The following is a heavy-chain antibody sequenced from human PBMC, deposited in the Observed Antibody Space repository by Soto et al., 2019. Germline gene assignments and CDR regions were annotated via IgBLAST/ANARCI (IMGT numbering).Heavy chain of an antibody. D-gene: IGHD6-13*01. Sequence: PSETLSLTCTVSGGSVSNYYWSWIRQPPGKGLEWIGYAYFSGTTNYNPSLKSRVTISVDTSKNQVTLRLSSVTAADTAVYYCARHARKYSSSWYFDYWGQGTLVTVSS. CDR1: GGSVSNYY. CDR3: ARHARKYSSSWYFDY. J-gene: IGHJ4*02. CDR2: AYFSGTT. V-gene: IGHV4-59*08.